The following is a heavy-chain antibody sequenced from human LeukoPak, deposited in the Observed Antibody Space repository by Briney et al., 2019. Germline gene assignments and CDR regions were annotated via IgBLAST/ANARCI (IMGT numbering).Heavy chain of an antibody. V-gene: IGHV4-59*08. Sequence: PSETLSLTCTVSGGSISSYYWSWIRQPPGKGLEWIGYIYYSGSTNYNPSLKSRVTISVDTSKNQFSLKLSSVTAADTAVYYCAKWEAPAGAIDIWGQGTMVTVSS. D-gene: IGHD1-26*01. CDR1: GGSISSYY. CDR3: AKWEAPAGAIDI. J-gene: IGHJ3*02. CDR2: IYYSGST.